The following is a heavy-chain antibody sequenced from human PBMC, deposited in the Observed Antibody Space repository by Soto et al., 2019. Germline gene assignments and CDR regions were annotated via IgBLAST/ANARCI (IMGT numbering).Heavy chain of an antibody. CDR3: ARVIVGATSAFDI. V-gene: IGHV3-64*01. J-gene: IGHJ3*02. D-gene: IGHD1-26*01. Sequence: GGSLRLSCAASGFTFSSYAMHWVRQAPGKGLEYVSAISSNGGSTYYANSVKGRFTISRDNSKNTLYLQMGSLRAEDMAVYYCARVIVGATSAFDIWGQGTMVTVSS. CDR2: ISSNGGST. CDR1: GFTFSSYA.